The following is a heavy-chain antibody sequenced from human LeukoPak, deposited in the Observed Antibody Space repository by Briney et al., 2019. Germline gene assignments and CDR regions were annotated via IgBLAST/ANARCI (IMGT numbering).Heavy chain of an antibody. CDR2: ISGSGGST. CDR3: AKLGYCSSTSCYVRLPDY. V-gene: IGHV3-23*01. CDR1: GFTFSTYA. J-gene: IGHJ4*02. Sequence: PGGSLRLSCVVSGFTFSTYAMSWVRQARGKGLEWVSAISGSGGSTYSADSVKGRFTISRDNSKNTLYLQMNSLRAEDTAVYYCAKLGYCSSTSCYVRLPDYWGQGTLVTVSS. D-gene: IGHD2-2*01.